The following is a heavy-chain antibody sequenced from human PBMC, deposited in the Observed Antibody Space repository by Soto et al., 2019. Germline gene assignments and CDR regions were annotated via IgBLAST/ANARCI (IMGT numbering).Heavy chain of an antibody. J-gene: IGHJ6*03. D-gene: IGHD5-12*01. CDR1: GGSFSGYY. V-gene: IGHV4-34*01. Sequence: QVQLQQWGAGLLKPSETLSLTCAVYGGSFSGYYWSWIRQPPGKGLEWIGEITHSGSTNYNPSLTSRVTLSVDPSKNQFSLKLSSVTAADTAVYYCARGLSGATAPYYYYYYYMDVWGKGTTVTVSS. CDR3: ARGLSGATAPYYYYYYYMDV. CDR2: ITHSGST.